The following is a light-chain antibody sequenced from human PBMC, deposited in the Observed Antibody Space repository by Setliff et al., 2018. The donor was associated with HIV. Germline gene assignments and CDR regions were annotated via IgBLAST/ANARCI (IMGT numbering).Light chain of an antibody. CDR3: QQYATGVT. CDR1: QSVGDW. V-gene: IGKV1-5*03. J-gene: IGKJ2*01. CDR2: KSS. Sequence: DIQMTQSPSTLSAVLGDRVTFTCRASQSVGDWLAWYQQRPGKAPHLLISKSSTLERGVPSRFSGSGSGTEFTLTISSLQPDDFATYYCQQYATGVTFGQGTKVDIK.